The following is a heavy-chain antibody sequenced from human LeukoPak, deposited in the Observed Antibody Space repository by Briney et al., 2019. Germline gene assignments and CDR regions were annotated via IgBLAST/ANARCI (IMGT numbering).Heavy chain of an antibody. CDR1: GFTFSSYR. D-gene: IGHD2-2*01. CDR2: ISYDGSNK. V-gene: IGHV3-30*03. CDR3: ARDTSGYYDY. Sequence: PGGSLRLSCAASGFTFSSYRMNWVRQAPGKGLEWVAVISYDGSNKYHADSVKGRFTISRDNSKNMLYVQMNSLRAEDTAVYYCARDTSGYYDYWGQGALVTVSS. J-gene: IGHJ4*02.